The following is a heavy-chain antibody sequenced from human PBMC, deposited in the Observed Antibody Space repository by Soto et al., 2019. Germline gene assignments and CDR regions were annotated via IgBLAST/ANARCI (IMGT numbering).Heavy chain of an antibody. J-gene: IGHJ4*02. CDR1: GGSFSNSG. V-gene: IGHV1-69*05. D-gene: IGHD3-22*01. Sequence: QVQLVQSGPEVTKPGSSVKVSCKASGGSFSNSGISWVRQAPGQGLQWIGGIIPLFGKSDYRQEFQGRVTLTTDESKTTAYMEPSSLRSEDSATYYCAKDRAGDRSLWGQGTLVTVSS. CDR3: AKDRAGDRSL. CDR2: IIPLFGKS.